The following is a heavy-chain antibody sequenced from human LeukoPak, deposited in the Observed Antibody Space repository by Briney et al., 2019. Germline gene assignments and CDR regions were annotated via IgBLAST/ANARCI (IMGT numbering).Heavy chain of an antibody. V-gene: IGHV3-48*01. CDR2: ITASSTAI. D-gene: IGHD5-24*01. J-gene: IGHJ4*02. CDR3: ARESSRDGYNTTFDY. CDR1: GFTFNTYT. Sequence: GGSLRLSCAASGFTFNTYTMNWVRQAPGKGLEWVSSITASSTAIYYADSVKGRFTISRDNAKNSLYLQMNSLRAEDTAVYYCARESSRDGYNTTFDYWGQGTLVTVSS.